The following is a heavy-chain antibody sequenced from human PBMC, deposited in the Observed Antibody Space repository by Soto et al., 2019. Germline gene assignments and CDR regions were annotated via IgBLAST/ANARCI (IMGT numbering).Heavy chain of an antibody. CDR3: ATPTDFSYSAMAV. V-gene: IGHV1-18*01. J-gene: IGHJ6*02. Sequence: QVQLVQSGADVKKPGASVKVSCKASGYTFTSFGINWVRQAPGQGLEWMGWISGYNGNTNYAQNLQDRVTMTRDTPTSHANRDLSSLSSDDPAVYYGATPTDFSYSAMAVWAQGTPVTFP. CDR1: GYTFTSFG. CDR2: ISGYNGNT.